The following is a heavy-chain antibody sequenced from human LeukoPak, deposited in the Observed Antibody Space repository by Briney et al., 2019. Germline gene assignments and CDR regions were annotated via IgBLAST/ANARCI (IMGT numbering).Heavy chain of an antibody. V-gene: IGHV1-69*04. CDR3: ARDLYCSGGSCYNDY. CDR2: IIPILGIT. CDR1: GGTFSSYA. J-gene: IGHJ4*02. D-gene: IGHD2-15*01. Sequence: SVKVSCKASGGTFSSYAISWVRQAPGQGLEWMGRIIPILGITNYAQKFQGRVTITADKSTSTAYMELSSLRSEDTAVYYCARDLYCSGGSCYNDYWGQGTLVTVSS.